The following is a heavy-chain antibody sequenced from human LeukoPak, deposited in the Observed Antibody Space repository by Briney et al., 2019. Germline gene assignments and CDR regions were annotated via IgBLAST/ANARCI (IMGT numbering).Heavy chain of an antibody. J-gene: IGHJ4*02. V-gene: IGHV5-51*01. CDR2: IYPGDSDT. CDR3: ARHVGIYSDFDD. CDR1: GYNFPIYW. D-gene: IGHD4-11*01. Sequence: GESLKISCKGSGYNFPIYWIAWVRQMPGKGLECMGIIYPGDSDTRYSPSFQGQVTISADKSISTAYLQWTSLKASDTAIYYCARHVGIYSDFDDWGQGTPVTVSS.